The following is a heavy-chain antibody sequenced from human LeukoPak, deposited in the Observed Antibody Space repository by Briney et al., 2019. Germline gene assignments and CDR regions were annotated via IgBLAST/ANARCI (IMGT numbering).Heavy chain of an antibody. CDR3: ARWGCGGNSPNTPYYYYYYYMDV. Sequence: SETLSLTCTVSGGSISSYYWSWIRQPPGKGLEWIGYIYYSGSTNYNPSLKSRVTISVDTSKNQFSLKLSSVTAADTAVYYCARWGCGGNSPNTPYYYYYYYMDVWGKGTTVTVSS. CDR1: GGSISSYY. V-gene: IGHV4-59*01. J-gene: IGHJ6*03. D-gene: IGHD4-23*01. CDR2: IYYSGST.